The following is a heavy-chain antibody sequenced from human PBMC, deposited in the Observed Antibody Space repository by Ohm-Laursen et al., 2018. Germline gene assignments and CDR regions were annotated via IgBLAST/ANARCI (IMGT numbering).Heavy chain of an antibody. CDR1: GFIFSTYT. CDR3: ARDQRQTLFDY. V-gene: IGHV3-21*01. CDR2: ISSRSSDI. J-gene: IGHJ4*02. D-gene: IGHD6-25*01. Sequence: SLRLSCAASGFIFSTYTMNWVRQAPGEGLEWVSSISSRSSDIYYADSVKGRFTISRDNAKNSLFLHMNSLRAEDTAVYYCARDQRQTLFDYWGQGALVTVSS.